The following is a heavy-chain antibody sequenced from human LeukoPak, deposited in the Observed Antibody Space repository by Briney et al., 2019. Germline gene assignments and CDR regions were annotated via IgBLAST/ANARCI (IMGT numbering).Heavy chain of an antibody. CDR3: ARGEPSYYDSSGNLAGYYFDY. V-gene: IGHV4-34*01. J-gene: IGHJ4*02. D-gene: IGHD3-22*01. CDR2: INHSVST. Sequence: GSLRLFCAASGFTSSSYWMTWVRQPPGKGLGWVGEINHSVSTNYNPSLKSRVTISVDTSKTQFTMKLSSVTAEDTAVYYCARGEPSYYDSSGNLAGYYFDYWGQGTLVTVSS. CDR1: GFTSSSYW.